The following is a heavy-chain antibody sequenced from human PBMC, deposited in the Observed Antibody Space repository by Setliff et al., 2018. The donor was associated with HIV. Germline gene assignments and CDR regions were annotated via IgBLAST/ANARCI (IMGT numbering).Heavy chain of an antibody. Sequence: SVKVSCKASGYTFTSYYMHWVRQAPGRGLDWMGGIIPAFGTANYAQKFQGRVTITADKSTSTAYMELSSLRSEDTAVYYCARPQWELGVDYYGMDVWGQGTTVTVSS. CDR2: IIPAFGTA. J-gene: IGHJ6*02. V-gene: IGHV1-69*06. CDR1: GYTFTSYY. D-gene: IGHD1-26*01. CDR3: ARPQWELGVDYYGMDV.